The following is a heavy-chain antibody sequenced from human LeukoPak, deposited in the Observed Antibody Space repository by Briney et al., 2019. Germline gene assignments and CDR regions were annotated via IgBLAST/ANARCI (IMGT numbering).Heavy chain of an antibody. J-gene: IGHJ4*02. CDR2: IIPIFGTA. Sequence: SVNVSCKASVGTFSSYAISWVRQAPGQGLEWMGGIIPIFGTANYAQKFQGRVTITADESTSTAYMELSSLRSEDTAVYYCARPTTVTTKYYFDYWGQGTLVTVSS. V-gene: IGHV1-69*13. D-gene: IGHD4-17*01. CDR3: ARPTTVTTKYYFDY. CDR1: VGTFSSYA.